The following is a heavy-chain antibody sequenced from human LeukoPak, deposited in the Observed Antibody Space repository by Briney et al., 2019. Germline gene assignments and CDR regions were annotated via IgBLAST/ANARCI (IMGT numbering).Heavy chain of an antibody. CDR3: ARGIPYYDILTGYYYFDY. Sequence: SETLSLTCTVSGGSISSYYWSWIRQPPGKGLEWIGEINHSGSTNYNPSLKSRVTISVDTSKNQFSLKLSSVTAADTAVYYCARGIPYYDILTGYYYFDYWGQGTLVTVSS. CDR2: INHSGST. D-gene: IGHD3-9*01. J-gene: IGHJ4*02. CDR1: GGSISSYY. V-gene: IGHV4-34*01.